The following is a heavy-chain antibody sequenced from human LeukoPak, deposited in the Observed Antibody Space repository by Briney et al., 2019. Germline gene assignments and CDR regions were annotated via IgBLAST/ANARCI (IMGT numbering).Heavy chain of an antibody. Sequence: GSLRLSCAASGFSFSSYDMSWIRQPPGKGLEWIGYIYDRGNTNYNPSLKSRVTISLDTSKNQFSLKLSSATAADTAVYYCARHRDLPAEIDYWGQGTLVTVSS. CDR3: ARHRDLPAEIDY. CDR2: IYDRGNT. J-gene: IGHJ4*02. CDR1: GFSFSSYD. V-gene: IGHV4-59*08. D-gene: IGHD2-2*01.